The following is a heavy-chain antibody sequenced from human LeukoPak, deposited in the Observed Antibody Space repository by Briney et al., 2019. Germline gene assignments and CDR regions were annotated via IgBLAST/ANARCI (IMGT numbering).Heavy chain of an antibody. J-gene: IGHJ4*02. D-gene: IGHD1-26*01. CDR1: GFTFSSHW. CDR2: INSDGSST. Sequence: PGGSLRLSCAASGFTFSSHWMHWVRQAPGTGLAWVSRINSDGSSTNYADSVRGRFTISRDNAKNTLYLQMNSLRAEDTAVYYCARDLTSEWELLNWGQGALVTVSS. CDR3: ARDLTSEWELLN. V-gene: IGHV3-74*01.